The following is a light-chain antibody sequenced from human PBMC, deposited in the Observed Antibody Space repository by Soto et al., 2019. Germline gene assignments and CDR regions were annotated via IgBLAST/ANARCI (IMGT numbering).Light chain of an antibody. CDR1: SSNIGNEY. CDR3: GTWDSSLRAEV. Sequence: QSVLTQPPSMSAAPGQKVTISCSGSSSNIGNEYVSWYQQFPGTAPKLLIYKNNERPSAIPDRFSGSKSGTSATLGITGRQTGDEADFYCGTWDSSLRAEVFGTGTQLTVL. J-gene: IGLJ1*01. CDR2: KNN. V-gene: IGLV1-51*02.